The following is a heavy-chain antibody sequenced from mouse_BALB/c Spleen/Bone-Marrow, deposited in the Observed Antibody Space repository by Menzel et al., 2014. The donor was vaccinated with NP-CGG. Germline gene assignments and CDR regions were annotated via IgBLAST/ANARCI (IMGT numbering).Heavy chain of an antibody. V-gene: IGHV7-3*02. D-gene: IGHD1-2*01. CDR2: IRNKAKGYTT. CDR1: GFTFTDYY. J-gene: IGHJ1*01. CDR3: ARDNNPITTAYWYFDV. Sequence: EVKVEESGGGLVQPGGSLRLSCATSGFTFTDYYMSWVRQPPGKALEWLGFIRNKAKGYTTEYSASVKGRVTISRDNSQSIRYLQMNTLRAEDSATYYCARDNNPITTAYWYFDVWGAGTTVTVSS.